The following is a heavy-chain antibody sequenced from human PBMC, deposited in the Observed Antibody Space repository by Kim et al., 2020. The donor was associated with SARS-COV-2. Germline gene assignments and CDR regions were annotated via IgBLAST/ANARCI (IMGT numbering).Heavy chain of an antibody. CDR1: GYTFTSYA. CDR3: ARDHRSCSSTTCYGEGIDY. V-gene: IGHV1-3*04. Sequence: ASVKVSCNASGYTFTSYAMHWVRQAPGQRLEWMGWIHTGNGNTKYSQKFQGRVTITRNTSASTAFMELSSLRSEDTAVYYCARDHRSCSSTTCYGEGIDYWGQGTLVTVSS. J-gene: IGHJ4*02. D-gene: IGHD2-2*01. CDR2: IHTGNGNT.